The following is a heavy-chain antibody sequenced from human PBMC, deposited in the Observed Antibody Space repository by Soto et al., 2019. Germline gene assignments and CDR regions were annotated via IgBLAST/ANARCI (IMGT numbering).Heavy chain of an antibody. V-gene: IGHV1-3*01. CDR2: INAGNGNT. CDR1: GYTFTSYA. J-gene: IGHJ6*04. CDR3: ARAELFGYDFGSGSTSYYNYGMDV. Sequence: ASVKVSCKASGYTFTSYAMHWVRQAPGQRLEWMGWINAGNGNTKYSQKFQGRVTINRDTSASTAYVELSNLRSEDTAVYYCARAELFGYDFGSGSTSYYNYGMDVWGKGTTVTVSS. D-gene: IGHD3-3*01.